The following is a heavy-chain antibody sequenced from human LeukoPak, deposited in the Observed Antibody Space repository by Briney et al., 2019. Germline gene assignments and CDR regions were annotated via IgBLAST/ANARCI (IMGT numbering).Heavy chain of an antibody. D-gene: IGHD5-18*01. V-gene: IGHV3-23*01. J-gene: IGHJ4*02. Sequence: PPGGSLRLSCAASGFTFSSYAMTWVRQAPGKGLEWVAVISGSGGTTYYADSVKGRFTISRDNSKNTLYLQMNSLRAEDTAVYYCANRGYVTYYFDCWGQGTLVTVSS. CDR3: ANRGYVTYYFDC. CDR2: ISGSGGTT. CDR1: GFTFSSYA.